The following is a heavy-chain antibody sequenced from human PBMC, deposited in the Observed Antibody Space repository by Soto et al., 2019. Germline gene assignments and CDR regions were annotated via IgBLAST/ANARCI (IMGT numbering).Heavy chain of an antibody. Sequence: GXSVKVSFKAYGYTFTSYAMHWVRQAPVQRLEWMGWSNAGNGNTKYSQEFQGRVTITRDTSASTAYMELSSLRSEDMAVYYCARGKYSGSPDVAFDIWGQGTMVTVSS. V-gene: IGHV1-3*02. CDR1: GYTFTSYA. D-gene: IGHD1-26*01. J-gene: IGHJ3*02. CDR3: ARGKYSGSPDVAFDI. CDR2: SNAGNGNT.